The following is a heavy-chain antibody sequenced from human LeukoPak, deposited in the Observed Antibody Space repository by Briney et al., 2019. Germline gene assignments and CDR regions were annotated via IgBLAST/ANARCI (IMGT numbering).Heavy chain of an antibody. Sequence: GRSLRLSCAASGFTFDDYAMHWVRQAPGKGLEWVSGITWNSAGIDYADSVKGRFTISRDDAKNSLYLQMNSLRAEDMALYYCAKDRVSGFDAFDIWGQGTMVTVSS. CDR3: AKDRVSGFDAFDI. V-gene: IGHV3-9*03. CDR2: ITWNSAGI. D-gene: IGHD6-25*01. CDR1: GFTFDDYA. J-gene: IGHJ3*02.